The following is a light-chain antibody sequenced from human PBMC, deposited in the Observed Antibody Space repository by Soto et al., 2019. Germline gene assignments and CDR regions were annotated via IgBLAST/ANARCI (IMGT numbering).Light chain of an antibody. V-gene: IGLV4-60*02. Sequence: QLVLTQSSSTSASLGSSVKLTCTLSSWHSSYIIAWHQQQPGKAPRYLMKLEGSGSYNKGSGVPDRFSGSSSGADRYLTISNLQFEDEADYYCETWDSNTVVFGGGTKLTVL. J-gene: IGLJ2*01. CDR1: SWHSSYI. CDR3: ETWDSNTVV. CDR2: LEGSGSY.